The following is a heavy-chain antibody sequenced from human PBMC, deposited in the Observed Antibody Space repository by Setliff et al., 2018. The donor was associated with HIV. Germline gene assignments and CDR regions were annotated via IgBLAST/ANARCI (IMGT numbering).Heavy chain of an antibody. CDR1: GFTFSNAW. CDR3: ARAKGSGTYVFDI. CDR2: ISSGSTTI. D-gene: IGHD2-15*01. Sequence: PGGSLRLSCAASGFTFSNAWMSWVRQAPGKGLEWVSYISSGSTTIYYADSVKGRFTISRDNAENSLYLQMNSLRAEDTAVYYCARAKGSGTYVFDIWGQGTMVTVSS. V-gene: IGHV3-48*01. J-gene: IGHJ3*02.